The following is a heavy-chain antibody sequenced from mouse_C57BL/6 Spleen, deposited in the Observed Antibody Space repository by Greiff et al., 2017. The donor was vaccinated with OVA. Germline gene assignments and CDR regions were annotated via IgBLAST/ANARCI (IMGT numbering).Heavy chain of an antibody. D-gene: IGHD1-1*01. V-gene: IGHV5-4*03. CDR1: GFTFSSYA. J-gene: IGHJ2*01. CDR2: ISDGGSYP. CDR3: ARGFITTVVVPFDY. Sequence: EVKLMESGGGLVKPGGSLKLSCAASGFTFSSYAMSWVRQTPEKRLEWVATISDGGSYPSYPDNVKGRFTISRDNAKNNLYLQMSHLKCEDTAMYYGARGFITTVVVPFDYWGQGTTLTVSS.